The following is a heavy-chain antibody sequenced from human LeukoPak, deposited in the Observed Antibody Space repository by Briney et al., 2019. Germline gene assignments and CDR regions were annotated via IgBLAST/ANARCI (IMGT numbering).Heavy chain of an antibody. CDR3: ARDSRYFDWLRPYYYYYMDV. V-gene: IGHV3-30-3*01. D-gene: IGHD3-9*01. CDR1: GFTFSSYA. Sequence: PGGSLRLSCAASGFTFSSYAMSWVRQAPGKGLEWVAVISYDGSNKYYADSVKGRFTISRDNSKNTLYLQMNSLRAEDTAVYYCARDSRYFDWLRPYYYYYMDVWGKGTTVTVSS. CDR2: ISYDGSNK. J-gene: IGHJ6*03.